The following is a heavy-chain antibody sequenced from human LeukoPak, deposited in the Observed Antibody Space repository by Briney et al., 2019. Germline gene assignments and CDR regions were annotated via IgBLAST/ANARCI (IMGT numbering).Heavy chain of an antibody. V-gene: IGHV1-2*02. J-gene: IGHJ6*03. CDR3: ARDSSSWYLPFDYYYYYMDV. CDR1: GYTFTGYY. CDR2: INPNSGGT. Sequence: ASVKVSCKASGYTFTGYYMHWVRQAPGQGLEWMGWINPNSGGTNYAQKFQGRVTMTRDTSISTAYMELSRLRSDDTAVYYCARDSSSWYLPFDYYYYYMDVWGKGTTVTVSS. D-gene: IGHD6-13*01.